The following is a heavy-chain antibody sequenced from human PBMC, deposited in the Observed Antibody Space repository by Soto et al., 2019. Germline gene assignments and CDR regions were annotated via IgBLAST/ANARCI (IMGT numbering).Heavy chain of an antibody. V-gene: IGHV4-31*03. CDR1: DGSISSGAYY. Sequence: SETLSLTCTGSDGSISSGAYYWSWIRQHPGKGLEWIGYIYYNGSPYYNPSLGGRVTISVDPSNSQFSLELRSVTAADTAVYYCARQNPYTSGSYYFDFWGPGTLVTVSS. D-gene: IGHD6-19*01. CDR3: ARQNPYTSGSYYFDF. CDR2: IYYNGSP. J-gene: IGHJ4*02.